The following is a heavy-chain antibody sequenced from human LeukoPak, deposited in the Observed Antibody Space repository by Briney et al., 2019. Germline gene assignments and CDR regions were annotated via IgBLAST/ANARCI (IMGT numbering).Heavy chain of an antibody. CDR2: IYPGDSDT. V-gene: IGHV5-51*01. CDR1: GYSFTTYW. D-gene: IGHD1-7*01. Sequence: GESLKISCKGSGYSFTTYWIGWVRQMPGKGLGWMGIIYPGDSDTRYCPSFQGQVTISADKSISTAYLQWSSLKASDTAMYYCARRNYAGDDYYFDYWGQGTLVTVSS. J-gene: IGHJ4*02. CDR3: ARRNYAGDDYYFDY.